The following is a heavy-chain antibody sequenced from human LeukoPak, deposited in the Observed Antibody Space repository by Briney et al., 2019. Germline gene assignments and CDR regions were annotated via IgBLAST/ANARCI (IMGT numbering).Heavy chain of an antibody. J-gene: IGHJ3*02. V-gene: IGHV3-23*01. CDR2: ISASGGST. D-gene: IGHD3-3*01. CDR3: ANGFWSGYLGRAFDM. Sequence: GESLRLSCAASGFTFSNYAMSWVRQAPGRGLEWVSTISASGGSTYYADSVKGRFTISRDSSKHTLYLQMCSLRADDTAVYYCANGFWSGYLGRAFDMWGQGTMLTVSS. CDR1: GFTFSNYA.